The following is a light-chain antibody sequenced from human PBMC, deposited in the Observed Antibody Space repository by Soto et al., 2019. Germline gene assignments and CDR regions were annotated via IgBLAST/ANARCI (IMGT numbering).Light chain of an antibody. Sequence: EIVLTQSPATLSLSPGERATLSRRASQSVSSNSLAWYQQKPGQAPRLLIYGASTRATGIPDRFSGSGSGTDFTLTISRLEAEDFAVYHCQQYISTPWSFGQGTKVEIK. CDR1: QSVSSNS. J-gene: IGKJ1*01. CDR2: GAS. V-gene: IGKV3-20*01. CDR3: QQYISTPWS.